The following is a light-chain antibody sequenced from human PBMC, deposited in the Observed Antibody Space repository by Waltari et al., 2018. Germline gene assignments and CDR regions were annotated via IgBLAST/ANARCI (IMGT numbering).Light chain of an antibody. J-gene: IGLJ1*01. V-gene: IGLV2-11*01. CDR3: CSYAGSPFV. CDR2: DVT. Sequence: QPALTPPRSVSGSPGKAVTISGTATSTDVGRYYYASRYHQHPVKVPNLVLYDVTKRPSGVPDRFSGSKSGNAASLTISGLQAGDEADYHCCSYAGSPFVFGTGTKVTVL. CDR1: STDVGRYYY.